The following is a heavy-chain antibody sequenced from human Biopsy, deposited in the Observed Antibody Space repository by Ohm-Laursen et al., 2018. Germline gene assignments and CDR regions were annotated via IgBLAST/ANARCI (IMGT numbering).Heavy chain of an antibody. CDR2: ISNDGDIK. CDR1: GFTFSSYG. Sequence: SSLRLSCSASGFTFSSYGMHWVRQAPGKGLEWVSLISNDGDIKYSADSMEGRFTISRDNSRNTPFLQMNSLKAEDTAVYYCAKDRFPYTSGYSSVFEYWGQGTLVPVSS. D-gene: IGHD3-22*01. CDR3: AKDRFPYTSGYSSVFEY. J-gene: IGHJ4*02. V-gene: IGHV3-30*18.